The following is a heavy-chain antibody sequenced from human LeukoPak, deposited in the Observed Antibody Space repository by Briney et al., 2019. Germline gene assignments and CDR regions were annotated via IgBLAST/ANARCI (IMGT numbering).Heavy chain of an antibody. CDR3: ARQAIGSNWKYLHFYS. CDR1: GGPLSSTSYP. CDR2: VYYTGSA. D-gene: IGHD1-20*01. V-gene: IGHV4-39*01. J-gene: IGHJ4*02. Sequence: SETLSLTCTLSGGPLSSTSYPWAGIRQPPGKGLEWIATVYYTGSAYYNPSLKSRVTISVDTSKSQFSLKLSSLTTADTAVHYCARQAIGSNWKYLHFYSWGQGALVTVSS.